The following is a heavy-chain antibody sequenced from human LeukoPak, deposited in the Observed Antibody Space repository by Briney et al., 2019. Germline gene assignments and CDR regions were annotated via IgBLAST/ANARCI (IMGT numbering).Heavy chain of an antibody. CDR2: IRSKAYGGTT. J-gene: IGHJ3*02. D-gene: IGHD1-7*01. V-gene: IGHV3-49*04. CDR3: TRGNWNYGNAFDI. Sequence: QAGGSLTLSCTASGFTFGDYAMSWVRQAPGKGLEWVGFIRSKAYGGTTEYAASVKGRFTISRDGSKSIAYLQMNSLKTGDTAVYYCTRGNWNYGNAFDIWGQGTMVTVSS. CDR1: GFTFGDYA.